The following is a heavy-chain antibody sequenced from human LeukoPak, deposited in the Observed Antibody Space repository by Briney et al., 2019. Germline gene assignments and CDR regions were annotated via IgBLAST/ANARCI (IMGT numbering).Heavy chain of an antibody. V-gene: IGHV3-30-3*01. CDR1: GFTFSSYA. Sequence: GRSLRLSCAASGFTFSSYAMHWVRQAPGKGLEWVAVISYDGSNKYYADSVKGRFTISRDNSKNTLYLQMNSLRAEDTAVYYWARGDFWSGYYPYYYYYYGMDVWGQGTTVTVSS. D-gene: IGHD3-3*01. CDR2: ISYDGSNK. CDR3: ARGDFWSGYYPYYYYYYGMDV. J-gene: IGHJ6*02.